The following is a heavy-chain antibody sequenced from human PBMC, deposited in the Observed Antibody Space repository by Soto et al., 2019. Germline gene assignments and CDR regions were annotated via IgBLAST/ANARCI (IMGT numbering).Heavy chain of an antibody. CDR3: AKDRHVVPAAPFDY. CDR1: GFTFSSYA. V-gene: IGHV3-23*01. Sequence: EVQLLESGGGLVQPGGSLRLSCAASGFTFSSYAMSWVRQARGKGLEWVSAISGSGGSTYYADSVKGRFTISRDNSKNTLYMLMNSLRAEDTAVYYCAKDRHVVPAAPFDYWGQGTLVTVSS. J-gene: IGHJ4*02. D-gene: IGHD2-2*01. CDR2: ISGSGGST.